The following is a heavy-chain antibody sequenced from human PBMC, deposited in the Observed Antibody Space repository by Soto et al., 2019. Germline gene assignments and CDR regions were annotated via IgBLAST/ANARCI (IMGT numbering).Heavy chain of an antibody. CDR3: ARPRDCSSTSCYGALDP. V-gene: IGHV4-34*01. D-gene: IGHD2-2*01. Sequence: PSETLSLTSAVYGGSFSGFYWSWLRQLPGKGLEWIGEINHSGSTNYNPSLKSRVTISVDTSKNQFSLKLSSVTAADTAVYYCARPRDCSSTSCYGALDPWGQGTLVTVSS. CDR2: INHSGST. CDR1: GGSFSGFY. J-gene: IGHJ5*02.